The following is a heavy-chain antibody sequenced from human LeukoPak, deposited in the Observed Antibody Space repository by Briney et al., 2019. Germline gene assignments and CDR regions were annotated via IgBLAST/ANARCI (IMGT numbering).Heavy chain of an antibody. CDR3: ARDGDFYYFDY. CDR1: GGSISSGSYY. Sequence: SETLSLTCTVSGGSISSGSYYWSWIRQPAGKGLEWIGRIYTSGSTNYNPSLKSRVTISVDTSKNQFSLRLSSVTAADTAVYYCARDGDFYYFDYWGQGTLVTVSS. V-gene: IGHV4-61*02. J-gene: IGHJ4*02. CDR2: IYTSGST.